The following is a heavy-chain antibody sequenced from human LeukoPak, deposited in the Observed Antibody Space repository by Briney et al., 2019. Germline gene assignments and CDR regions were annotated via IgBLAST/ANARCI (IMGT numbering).Heavy chain of an antibody. D-gene: IGHD4-17*01. CDR3: ARGRNGDYVYYFDY. CDR2: TSSSSSYI. J-gene: IGHJ4*02. CDR1: GFTFSSYS. V-gene: IGHV3-21*01. Sequence: GGSLRLSCAASGFTFSSYSMNWVRQAPGKGLEWVSSTSSSSSYIYYADSVKGRFTISRDNAKNSLYLQMNSLRAEDTAVYYCARGRNGDYVYYFDYWGQGTLVTASS.